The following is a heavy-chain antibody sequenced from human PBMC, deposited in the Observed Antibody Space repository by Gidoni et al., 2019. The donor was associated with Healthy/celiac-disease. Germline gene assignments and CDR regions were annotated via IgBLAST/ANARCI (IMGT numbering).Heavy chain of an antibody. CDR2: IYTSGST. V-gene: IGHV4-61*02. J-gene: IGHJ6*02. CDR3: AREYYYDSSGYYPGYYYYYGMDV. CDR1: GGSISSCSYY. Sequence: QVQLQESGPGLVKLSQTLSLTCTVSGGSISSCSYYWSWIRQPAGKGLDWIGRIYTSGSTNYNPALKSRVTISVDTSKNQFSLKLSSVTAADTAVYYCAREYYYDSSGYYPGYYYYYGMDVWGQGTTVTVSS. D-gene: IGHD3-22*01.